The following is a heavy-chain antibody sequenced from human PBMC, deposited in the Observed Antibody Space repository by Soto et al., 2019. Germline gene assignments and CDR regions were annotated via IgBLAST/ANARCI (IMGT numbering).Heavy chain of an antibody. CDR1: GFTFSSYA. CDR2: ISYDGSNK. V-gene: IGHV3-30-3*01. J-gene: IGHJ6*02. CDR3: ASIAGSSWQAGAYGMDV. D-gene: IGHD6-13*01. Sequence: PGRTLRHSCAASGFTFSSYAMHWVRQAPGKGLEWVAVISYDGSNKYYADSVKGRFTISRDNSKNTLYLQMNSPRAEDTAVYYCASIAGSSWQAGAYGMDVWGQGTTVTVSS.